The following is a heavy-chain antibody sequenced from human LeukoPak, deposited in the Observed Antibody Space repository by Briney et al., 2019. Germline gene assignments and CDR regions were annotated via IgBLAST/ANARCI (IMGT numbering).Heavy chain of an antibody. CDR3: AKDTDSSGSYYYYMDV. V-gene: IGHV3-43D*03. CDR1: GFTFDDYA. Sequence: GGSLRLSCAASGFTFDDYAMHWVRQAPGKGLEWVSLISWDGGSTYYADSVKGRFTISRDNSKNSLYLQMNSLRAEDTALYYCAKDTDSSGSYYYYMDVWGKGTTVTVSS. J-gene: IGHJ6*03. CDR2: ISWDGGST. D-gene: IGHD6-19*01.